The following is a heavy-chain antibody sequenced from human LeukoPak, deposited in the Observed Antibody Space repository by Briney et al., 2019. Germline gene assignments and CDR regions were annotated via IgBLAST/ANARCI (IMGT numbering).Heavy chain of an antibody. CDR1: GGSISSGVYY. J-gene: IGHJ4*02. V-gene: IGHV4-31*03. Sequence: SQTLTLTCTVSGGSISSGVYYWSWIRQHPGKGLEWIGYIYYSGSTYYNPSLKSRVTISVDTYKNQFSLKLSSVTAADTAVYYCARADYDSSALFDYWGQGTLVTVSS. CDR3: ARADYDSSALFDY. D-gene: IGHD3-22*01. CDR2: IYYSGST.